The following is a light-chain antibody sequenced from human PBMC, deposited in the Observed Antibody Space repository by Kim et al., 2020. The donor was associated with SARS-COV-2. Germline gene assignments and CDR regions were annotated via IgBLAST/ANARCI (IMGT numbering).Light chain of an antibody. V-gene: IGKV3-20*01. CDR2: GAS. Sequence: SPGKRATLSCRASQTVTSTYFAWYQQKPGQAPRLLIYGASSRATGIPDRFSGSGSGTDFTLTISRLEPEDFAVYYCQQYGSSPWTFGQGTKVDIK. CDR3: QQYGSSPWT. CDR1: QTVTSTY. J-gene: IGKJ1*01.